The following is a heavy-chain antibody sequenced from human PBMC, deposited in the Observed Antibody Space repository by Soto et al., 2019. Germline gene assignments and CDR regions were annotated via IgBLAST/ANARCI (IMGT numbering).Heavy chain of an antibody. CDR3: AKDGNWLDVYFDV. CDR2: ISSSGSTI. D-gene: IGHD6-19*01. J-gene: IGHJ4*02. V-gene: IGHV3-11*01. CDR1: GFTFSDYY. Sequence: GESLRLSCAASGFTFSDYYMSWIRQAPGKGLEWVSYISSSGSTIYYADSVKGRFTISRDNSKNTLYLHMTNLRAEDTAVYYCAKDGNWLDVYFDVWGQGTPVTVSS.